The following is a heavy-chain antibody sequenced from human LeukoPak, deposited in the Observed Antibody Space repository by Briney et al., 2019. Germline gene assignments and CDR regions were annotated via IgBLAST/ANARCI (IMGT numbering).Heavy chain of an antibody. J-gene: IGHJ6*02. V-gene: IGHV1-18*01. CDR2: ISAYNGNT. Sequence: ASVKVSCKASGYTFTSYGISWVRQAPGQGLEWMGWISAYNGNTNYAQKLQGSVTMTTDTYTSTAYMELRSLRSDDTAVYYCARASYCSSTSCYSTNYYYYYGMDVWGQGATVTVSS. D-gene: IGHD2-2*01. CDR1: GYTFTSYG. CDR3: ARASYCSSTSCYSTNYYYYYGMDV.